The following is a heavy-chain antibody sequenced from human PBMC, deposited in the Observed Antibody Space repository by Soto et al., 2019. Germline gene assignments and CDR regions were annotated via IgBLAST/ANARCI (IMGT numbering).Heavy chain of an antibody. V-gene: IGHV3-23*01. Sequence: EVQLLESGGGLVQPGGSLRLSCAASGFTFSSYGMSWVRQAPGKGLEWVSAISGSGGSTYYADSVEGRFPISRDNSKNTRYLKLNSMRAEDTAVYYCAKTRSVGATTPFAYWGQGTLVTVSS. CDR3: AKTRSVGATTPFAY. J-gene: IGHJ4*02. CDR2: ISGSGGST. D-gene: IGHD1-26*01. CDR1: GFTFSSYG.